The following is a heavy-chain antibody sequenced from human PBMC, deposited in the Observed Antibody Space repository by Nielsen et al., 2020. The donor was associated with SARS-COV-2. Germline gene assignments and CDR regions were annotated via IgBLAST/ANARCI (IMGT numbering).Heavy chain of an antibody. D-gene: IGHD3-10*01. Sequence: SVKVSCKASGYIFTYYFIHWVRQAPGQGLEWLGRIIPLFDTANCAQKFQGRVTLPAYEYTSTAYMELSNLKSKDTAVYYRAKAGWVSGYSGLDDWGQGTTVTVSS. J-gene: IGHJ6*02. CDR3: AKAGWVSGYSGLDD. CDR2: IIPLFDTA. CDR1: GYIFTYYF. V-gene: IGHV1-69*13.